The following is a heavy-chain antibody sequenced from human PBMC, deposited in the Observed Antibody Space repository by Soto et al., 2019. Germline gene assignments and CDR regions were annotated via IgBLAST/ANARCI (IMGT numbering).Heavy chain of an antibody. CDR1: GFTFSSYG. J-gene: IGHJ3*02. CDR3: ARPTMVRGVMHDAFDI. D-gene: IGHD3-10*01. V-gene: IGHV3-33*01. CDR2: IWYDGSNK. Sequence: PGGALRLSCAASGFTFSSYGMHWVRQAPGKGLEWVAVIWYDGSNKYYADSVEGRFTISRDNSKNTLYLQMNSLRAKDTAVYYCARPTMVRGVMHDAFDIWGQGTMVTVSS.